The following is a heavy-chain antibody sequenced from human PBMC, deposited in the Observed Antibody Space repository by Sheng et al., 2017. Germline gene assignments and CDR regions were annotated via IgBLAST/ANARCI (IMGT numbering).Heavy chain of an antibody. J-gene: IGHJ2*01. CDR3: ARVGFDIVVVPADTYWYFDL. Sequence: EVQLVESGGGLVQPWGGPLRLSCAASGFTFSSYWMSWVRQAPGKGLEWVANIKQDGSEKYYVDSVKGRFTISRDNAKNSLYLQMNSLRAEDTAVYYCARVGFDIVVVPADTYWYFDLWGRGTLVTVSS. CDR2: IKQDGSEK. D-gene: IGHD2-2*01. V-gene: IGHV3-7*01. CDR1: GFTFSSYW.